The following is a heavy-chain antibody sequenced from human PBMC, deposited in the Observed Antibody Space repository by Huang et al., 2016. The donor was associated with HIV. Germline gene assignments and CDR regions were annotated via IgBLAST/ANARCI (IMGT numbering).Heavy chain of an antibody. CDR2: ISTNNGDT. CDR1: DYTFTSYG. J-gene: IGHJ4*02. V-gene: IGHV1-18*04. CDR3: GGSSGYWSFDY. Sequence: QVQLVQSGGEVKKPGASVKVSCKASDYTFTSYGISWERQAPGQGLEWRGWISTNNGDTNYAPKFQGRVTMTTDTSTSTAYMELRSLRSDDTAVYYCGGSSGYWSFDYWGQGTLVTVSS. D-gene: IGHD3-22*01.